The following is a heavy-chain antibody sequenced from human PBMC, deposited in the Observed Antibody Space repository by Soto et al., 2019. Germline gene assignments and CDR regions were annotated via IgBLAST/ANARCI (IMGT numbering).Heavy chain of an antibody. J-gene: IGHJ5*02. Sequence: SETLSLTCTVSGGSISSGGYYWSWIRQHPGKGQEWIGYIYYSGSTYYNPSLKSRVTISVDTSKNQFSLKLSSVTAADTAVYYCARERGQDYYDSSGYEGYNWFDPWGQGTPVTVSS. D-gene: IGHD3-22*01. CDR3: ARERGQDYYDSSGYEGYNWFDP. CDR2: IYYSGST. V-gene: IGHV4-31*03. CDR1: GGSISSGGYY.